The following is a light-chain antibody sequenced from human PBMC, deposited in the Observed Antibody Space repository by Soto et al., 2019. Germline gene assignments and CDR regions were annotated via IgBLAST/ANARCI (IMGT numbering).Light chain of an antibody. CDR2: EGS. CDR3: FSYAGSRTFYV. J-gene: IGLJ1*01. Sequence: QSALTQTASVSGSPGQSITISCTGTSSDVGSYNLVSWYQQHPGKAPKLMIYEGSKRPSGVSNRFSGSKSGNTASLTSSGLQAEDEADYYCFSYAGSRTFYVFGAGTKLTVL. CDR1: SSDVGSYNL. V-gene: IGLV2-23*03.